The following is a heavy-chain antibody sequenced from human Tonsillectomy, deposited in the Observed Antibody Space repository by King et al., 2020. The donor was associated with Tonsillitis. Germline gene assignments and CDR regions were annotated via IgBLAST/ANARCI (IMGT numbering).Heavy chain of an antibody. V-gene: IGHV4-34*01. CDR1: GGSFSGYY. CDR2: INHSGST. J-gene: IGHJ3*02. D-gene: IGHD3-22*01. CDR3: ARAIGNYYDSSGYAFDI. Sequence: VQLQQWGAGLLKPSETLSLTCAVYGGSFSGYYWSWIRQPPGKGLEWIGEINHSGSTNYNPSLKSRVTISVETSKNQFSLKLSSVTAADTAVYYCARAIGNYYDSSGYAFDIWGQGTMVTVSS.